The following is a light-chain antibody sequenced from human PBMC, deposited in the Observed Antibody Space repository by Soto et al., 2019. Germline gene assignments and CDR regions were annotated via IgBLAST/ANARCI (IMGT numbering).Light chain of an antibody. CDR3: QQYNNWPRT. J-gene: IGKJ1*01. Sequence: EIVMTQSPATLSVSPGERATLSCRASQSVSGNLAWYQLKPGQAPGLLIYDASTRATGIPARFSGSGSGTEFTLTISSPQSEDFAVYYCQQYNNWPRTFGQGTKVEIK. CDR2: DAS. V-gene: IGKV3-15*01. CDR1: QSVSGN.